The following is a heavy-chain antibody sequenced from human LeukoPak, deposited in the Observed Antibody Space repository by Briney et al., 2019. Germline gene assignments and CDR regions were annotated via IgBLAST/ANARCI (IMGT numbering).Heavy chain of an antibody. D-gene: IGHD3-10*01. CDR2: IYYTGNT. CDR1: GGSIGGYY. CDR3: ARHYGP. V-gene: IGHV4-59*08. Sequence: SETLSLTCTVSGGSIGGYYWNWIRQSPEKGLECIGYIYYTGNTDYNPSLKSRVTISVDTSKNQFSLKLNSVTAADTAVYYCARHYGPWGQGTLVTVSS. J-gene: IGHJ5*02.